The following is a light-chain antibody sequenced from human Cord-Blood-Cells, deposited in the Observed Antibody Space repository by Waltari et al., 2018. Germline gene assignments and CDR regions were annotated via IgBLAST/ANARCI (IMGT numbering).Light chain of an antibody. V-gene: IGLV1-40*01. J-gene: IGLJ3*02. Sequence: GAPGQRVTISCTGSSSNIGAGYDVHWYQQLPGTAPKLLIYGNSNRPSGVPDRFSGSKSGTSASLAITGLQAEDEADYYCQSYDSSLSGWVFGGGTKLTVL. CDR1: SSNIGAGYD. CDR2: GNS. CDR3: QSYDSSLSGWV.